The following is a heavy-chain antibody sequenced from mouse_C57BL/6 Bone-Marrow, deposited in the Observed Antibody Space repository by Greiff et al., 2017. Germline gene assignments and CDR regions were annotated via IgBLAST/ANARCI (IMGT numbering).Heavy chain of an antibody. D-gene: IGHD1-1*01. V-gene: IGHV1-69*01. CDR1: GYTFTSYW. J-gene: IGHJ3*01. Sequence: VKLVESGAELVMPGASVKLSCKASGYTFTSYWMHWVKQRPGQGLEWIGEIDPSYSYTNYNQKFKGKSTLTVDQSSSTAYMQLSSLTSEDSAVYYCARGRLFYCGSSHQAWLAYWGQGTLVTVSA. CDR3: ARGRLFYCGSSHQAWLAY. CDR2: IDPSYSYT.